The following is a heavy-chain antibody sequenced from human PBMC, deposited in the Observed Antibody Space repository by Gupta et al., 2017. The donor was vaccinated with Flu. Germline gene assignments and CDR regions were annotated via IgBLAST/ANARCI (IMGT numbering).Heavy chain of an antibody. CDR2: ISGSGGST. D-gene: IGHD1-7*01. V-gene: IGHV3-23*01. J-gene: IGHJ4*02. CDR3: AKVGIGAGTLSFPFDY. Sequence: PGKGLEWVSAISGSGGSTYYADSVKGRFTISRDNSKNTLYLQMNSLRAEDTAVYYCAKVGIGAGTLSFPFDYWGQGTLVTVSS.